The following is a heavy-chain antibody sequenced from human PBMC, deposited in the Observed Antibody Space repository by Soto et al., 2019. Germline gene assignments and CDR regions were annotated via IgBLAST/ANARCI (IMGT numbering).Heavy chain of an antibody. Sequence: GESLKISCKGSGYSFTSYRIGWVRQMPGKGLEWMGIIYPRYSDTRYSPSFQGQVTISADKSISTAYLQWSSLKASDTAMYYCARLYDSSGYYHDYWGQGTLVTVSS. D-gene: IGHD3-22*01. J-gene: IGHJ4*02. CDR1: GYSFTSYR. V-gene: IGHV5-51*01. CDR2: IYPRYSDT. CDR3: ARLYDSSGYYHDY.